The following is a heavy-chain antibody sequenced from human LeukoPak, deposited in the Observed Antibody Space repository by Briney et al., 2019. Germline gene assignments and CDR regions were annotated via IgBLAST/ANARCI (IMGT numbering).Heavy chain of an antibody. CDR2: IIPIFGTA. D-gene: IGHD1-7*01. V-gene: IGHV1-69*05. CDR3: ASGGKELMFDY. Sequence: GASVKVSCKASGGTFSSYAISWVRQAPGQGLEWMGGIIPIFGTANYAQKFQGRVTITTDESTSTAYMELSSLRSEDTAVYYCASGGKELMFDYWGQGALVTVSS. J-gene: IGHJ4*02. CDR1: GGTFSSYA.